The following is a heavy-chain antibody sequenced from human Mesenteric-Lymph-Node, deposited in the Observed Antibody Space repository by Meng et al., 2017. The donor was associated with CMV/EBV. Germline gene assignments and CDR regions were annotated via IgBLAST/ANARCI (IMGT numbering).Heavy chain of an antibody. CDR1: GFTFSSYW. V-gene: IGHV3-74*01. CDR3: ASTRYSGSYFDP. D-gene: IGHD1-26*01. CDR2: INGDGINT. Sequence: GESLKISCAASGFTFSSYWMHWVRQAPGKGLVWASRINGDGINTSYADSVKGRFTISRDNAKNTVSLEMNSLRVEDTAIYYCASTRYSGSYFDPWGPGTLVTVSS. J-gene: IGHJ4*02.